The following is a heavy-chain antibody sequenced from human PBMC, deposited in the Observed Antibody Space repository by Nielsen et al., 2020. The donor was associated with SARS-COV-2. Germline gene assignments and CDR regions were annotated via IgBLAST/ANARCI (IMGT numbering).Heavy chain of an antibody. J-gene: IGHJ5*02. CDR3: ARVGSSSGIWFDP. CDR2: VNPNSGAT. D-gene: IGHD3-10*01. V-gene: IGHV1-2*06. Sequence: ASVKVSCKASGYTFTGHYMHWMRQAPGQGPEWLGRVNPNSGATNYAQKFQGRVTLTRDASINTTYMELTRLTSDDTAVYYCARVGSSSGIWFDPWGQGTLVVVSS. CDR1: GYTFTGHY.